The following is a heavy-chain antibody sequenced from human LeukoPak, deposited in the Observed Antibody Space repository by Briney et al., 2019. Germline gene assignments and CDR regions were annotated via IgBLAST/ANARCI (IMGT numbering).Heavy chain of an antibody. CDR2: IYTSGST. CDR3: ARGSSDAFDL. V-gene: IGHV4-4*07. Sequence: SETLSLTCTVSGGSISSYYWNWIRQPAGKGLEWIGGIYTSGSTNSNPSLKSRVTMSVDTSKSQFSLKLIAVTAADTAVYYCARGSSDAFDLWGQGTMVTVSS. J-gene: IGHJ3*01. CDR1: GGSISSYY.